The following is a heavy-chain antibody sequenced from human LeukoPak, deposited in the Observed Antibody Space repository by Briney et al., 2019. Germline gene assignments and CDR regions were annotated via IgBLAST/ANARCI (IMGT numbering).Heavy chain of an antibody. J-gene: IGHJ4*02. D-gene: IGHD6-19*01. CDR2: INWNGGST. CDR1: GFTFDDYG. V-gene: IGHV3-20*04. Sequence: GGSLRLSCAASGFTFDDYGMSWVSQAPGKGLEWVSGINWNGGSTGYADSVKGRFTISRDNAKNSLYLQMNSLRAEDTALYYCARIGIAVAGNDFDYWGQGTLVTVSS. CDR3: ARIGIAVAGNDFDY.